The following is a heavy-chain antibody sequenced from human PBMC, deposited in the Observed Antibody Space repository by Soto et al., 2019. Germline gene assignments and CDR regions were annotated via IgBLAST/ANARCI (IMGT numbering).Heavy chain of an antibody. CDR3: AKASYYYGMDV. J-gene: IGHJ6*02. CDR1: GFTFSSYG. CDR2: ISYDGSNK. V-gene: IGHV3-30*18. Sequence: GSLRLSCAASGFTFSSYGMHWVRQAPGKGLEWVAVISYDGSNKYYADSVKGRFTISRDNSKNTLYLQMNSLRAGDTAVYYCAKASYYYGMDVWGQGTTVTVSS.